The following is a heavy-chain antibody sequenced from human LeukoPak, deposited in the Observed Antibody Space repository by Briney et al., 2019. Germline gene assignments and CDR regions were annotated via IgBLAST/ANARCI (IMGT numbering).Heavy chain of an antibody. CDR1: SGSFSGFY. CDR3: ARYLVGATSYYFDY. CDR2: IYYSGST. J-gene: IGHJ4*02. Sequence: SETLSLTCAVYSGSFSGFYWSWIRQPPGKGLEWIGYIYYSGSTYYNPSLKSRVTISVDTSKNQFSLKLSSVTAADTAVYYCARYLVGATSYYFDYWGQGTLVTVSS. V-gene: IGHV4-30-4*08. D-gene: IGHD1-26*01.